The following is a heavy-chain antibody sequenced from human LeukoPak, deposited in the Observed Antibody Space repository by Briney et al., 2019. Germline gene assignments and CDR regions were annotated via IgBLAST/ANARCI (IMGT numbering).Heavy chain of an antibody. D-gene: IGHD5-12*01. CDR2: ISSSSSYI. V-gene: IGHV3-21*01. CDR1: GFTFSSYW. Sequence: PGGSLRLSCTASGFTFSSYWMSWVRQAPGKGLEWVSSISSSSSYIYYADSVKGRFTISRDNAKNSLYLQMNSLRAEDTAVYYCARQVATRLDPWGQGTLVTVSS. J-gene: IGHJ5*02. CDR3: ARQVATRLDP.